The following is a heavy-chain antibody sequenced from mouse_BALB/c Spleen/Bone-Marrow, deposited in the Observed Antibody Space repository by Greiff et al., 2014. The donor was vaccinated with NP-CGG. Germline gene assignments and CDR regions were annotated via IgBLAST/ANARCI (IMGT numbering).Heavy chain of an antibody. J-gene: IGHJ2*01. V-gene: IGHV14-3*02. CDR2: IDPANGNT. CDR1: GFNIKDTY. CDR3: ARYYYGCYFDY. Sequence: VQLQQSGAELVKPGASVGLSCTASGFNIKDTYMHWVKQRPEQGLEWIGRIDPANGNTKYDPKFQGKATITADTSSNTAYLQLSRLTSEDTAVYYCARYYYGCYFDYWGQGTTLTVSS. D-gene: IGHD1-2*01.